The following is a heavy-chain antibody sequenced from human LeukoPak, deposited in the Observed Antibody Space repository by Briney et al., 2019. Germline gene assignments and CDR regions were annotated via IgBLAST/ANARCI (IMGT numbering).Heavy chain of an antibody. D-gene: IGHD4-17*01. V-gene: IGHV3-30*04. CDR2: ISYDGSNK. CDR3: AKYAPPTTALTRFFDD. J-gene: IGHJ4*03. Sequence: GGSLRLSCAASGFTFSSYAMHWVRQAPGKGLEWVAVISYDGSNKYYADSVKDRFSISRDNSRNTLYLQMNSLRVEDTAVYYCAKYAPPTTALTRFFDDWGQGTLVTVSS. CDR1: GFTFSSYA.